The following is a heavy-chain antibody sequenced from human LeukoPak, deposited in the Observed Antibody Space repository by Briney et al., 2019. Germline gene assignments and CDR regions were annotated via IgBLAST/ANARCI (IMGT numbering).Heavy chain of an antibody. CDR2: IIPIFGTA. CDR1: GGTFSSYA. CDR3: ARGIAAAGIPVGDDAFDI. Sequence: ASVKVSCKASGGTFSSYAISWVRQAPGQGLEWMGGIIPIFGTANYAQKFQGRVTITADESTSTAYMELSSLRSEDTAVYYCARGIAAAGIPVGDDAFDIWGQGTMVTVSS. V-gene: IGHV1-69*13. D-gene: IGHD6-13*01. J-gene: IGHJ3*02.